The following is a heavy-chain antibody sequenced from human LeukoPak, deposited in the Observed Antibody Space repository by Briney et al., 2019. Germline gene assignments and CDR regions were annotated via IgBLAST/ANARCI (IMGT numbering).Heavy chain of an antibody. V-gene: IGHV4-59*11. CDR1: GGSISSLY. Sequence: PSETLSLTCTVSGGSISSLYWSWIRQSPGRGLEWIGFIYYTGTTRYNPSLRGRVTMSVDSSRNNFSLKLTSVTAADTALYYCARLINTDNAGDPDTFDMWGQGTMVTVSS. CDR2: IYYTGTT. CDR3: ARLINTDNAGDPDTFDM. D-gene: IGHD2-21*02. J-gene: IGHJ3*02.